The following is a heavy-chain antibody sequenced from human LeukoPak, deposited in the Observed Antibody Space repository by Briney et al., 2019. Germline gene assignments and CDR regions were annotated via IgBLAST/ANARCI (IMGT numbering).Heavy chain of an antibody. V-gene: IGHV4-34*01. CDR2: INHSGST. J-gene: IGHJ6*02. Sequence: SETLSLTCVVYGGSFSGYYWSWIRQPPGKGLEWIGEINHSGSTNYNPSLKSRVTISVDTSKNQFSLKLSSVTAADTAVYYCARSVDTAMVRYNDYYYYYGMDVWGQGTTVTVSS. D-gene: IGHD5-18*01. CDR1: GGSFSGYY. CDR3: ARSVDTAMVRYNDYYYYYGMDV.